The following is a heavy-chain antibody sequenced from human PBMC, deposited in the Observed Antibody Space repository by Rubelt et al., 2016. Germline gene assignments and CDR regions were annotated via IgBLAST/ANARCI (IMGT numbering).Heavy chain of an antibody. Sequence: QVQLVESGGGVAQPGRSLRLSCAASGFTFSDYGMHWLRQAPGKGLEWISYSSNSGRYTNYADSVKGRFPISRDNAKNSWSLQMTSLRAEDTAVYYCARDRTNSWYVSDYWGQGTLVRLL. CDR2: SSNSGRYT. CDR3: ARDRTNSWYVSDY. CDR1: GFTFSDYG. J-gene: IGHJ4*02. V-gene: IGHV3-11*06. D-gene: IGHD6-13*01.